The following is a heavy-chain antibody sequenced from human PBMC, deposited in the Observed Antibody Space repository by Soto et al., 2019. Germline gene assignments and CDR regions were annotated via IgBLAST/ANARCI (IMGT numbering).Heavy chain of an antibody. CDR2: ISGYNGNT. CDR3: AREIPTTVTSFAFDM. J-gene: IGHJ3*02. Sequence: QAQLVQSGGEVKKPGASVKVSCKASGYTFTSYGVTWVRQAPGQGLEWMGWISGYNGNTNYAQKFQGGVTMTTDTSTNTGYMELRSLRSDDTAVYYCAREIPTTVTSFAFDMWGQGTMVTVSS. D-gene: IGHD4-17*01. V-gene: IGHV1-18*01. CDR1: GYTFTSYG.